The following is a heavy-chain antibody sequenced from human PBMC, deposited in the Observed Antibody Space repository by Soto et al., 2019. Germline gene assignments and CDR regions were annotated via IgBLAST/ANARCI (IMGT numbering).Heavy chain of an antibody. V-gene: IGHV4-4*02. Sequence: QVQLQESGPGLVRPSGTVSLTCAVSGLSISSGDWWSWVRQPPGKGLEWIGEIHHSGSTNYNPSLKRRVTMSVVPSKDLFSLTLTSVTAADTALYYCARDQGSHPGDWGQGTLVSVSS. CDR2: IHHSGST. CDR3: ARDQGSHPGD. J-gene: IGHJ4*02. D-gene: IGHD6-13*01. CDR1: GLSISSGDW.